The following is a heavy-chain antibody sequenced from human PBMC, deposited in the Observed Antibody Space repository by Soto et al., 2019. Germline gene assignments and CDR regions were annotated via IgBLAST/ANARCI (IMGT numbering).Heavy chain of an antibody. CDR3: ARDFVYYDFWSGPQDAFDI. Sequence: ASVKVSCKASGYTFTSYGISWVRQAPGQGLEWMGWISAYNGNTNYAQKPQGRVTMTTDTSTSTAYMELRSLRSDDTAVYYCARDFVYYDFWSGPQDAFDIWGQGTMVTVSS. CDR1: GYTFTSYG. CDR2: ISAYNGNT. V-gene: IGHV1-18*01. D-gene: IGHD3-3*01. J-gene: IGHJ3*02.